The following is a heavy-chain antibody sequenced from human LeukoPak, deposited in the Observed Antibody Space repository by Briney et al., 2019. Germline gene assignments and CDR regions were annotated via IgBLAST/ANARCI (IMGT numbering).Heavy chain of an antibody. CDR3: ARGSSIAVAGTGYYFDY. CDR2: INHSGGT. V-gene: IGHV4-34*01. J-gene: IGHJ4*02. CDR1: GGSFSGYY. D-gene: IGHD6-19*01. Sequence: SETLSLTCAVYGGSFSGYYWSWIRQPPGKGLEWIEEINHSGGTNYNPSLKSRVTISVDRSKNQFSLKLSSLTAADTAVYYCARGSSIAVAGTGYYFDYWGQGTLVTVSS.